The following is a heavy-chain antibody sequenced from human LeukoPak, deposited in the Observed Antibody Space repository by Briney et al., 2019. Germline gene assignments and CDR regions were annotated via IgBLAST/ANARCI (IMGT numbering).Heavy chain of an antibody. CDR1: GCTFSSYD. Sequence: SVKVSCKASGCTFSSYDISWVRQAPGQGLEWMGRIIPIFGTANYAQKFQGRVTITTDKSTSTAYMELSSLRSEDTAVYYCASSTAYDSSGPAYGGEGGLVSVSS. CDR2: IIPIFGTA. V-gene: IGHV1-69*05. D-gene: IGHD3-22*01. CDR3: ASSTAYDSSGPAY. J-gene: IGHJ4*02.